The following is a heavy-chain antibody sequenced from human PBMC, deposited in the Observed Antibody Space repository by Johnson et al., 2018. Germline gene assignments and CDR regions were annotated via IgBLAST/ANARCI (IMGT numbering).Heavy chain of an antibody. Sequence: QVQLVQSGGGVVQPGRSLRLSCAASGFTFSSYGMHWVRQAPGKGLEWVAVISYDGSNKYYADSVKGRFTISRDNSKNTLYLQMNSLRAEDTAVYYCAKEPGAAAGTHYYYYMDVWGKGTTVTVSS. CDR1: GFTFSSYG. D-gene: IGHD6-13*01. CDR2: ISYDGSNK. J-gene: IGHJ6*03. V-gene: IGHV3-30*18. CDR3: AKEPGAAAGTHYYYYMDV.